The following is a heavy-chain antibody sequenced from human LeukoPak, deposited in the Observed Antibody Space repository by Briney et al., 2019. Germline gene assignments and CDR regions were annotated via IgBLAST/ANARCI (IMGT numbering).Heavy chain of an antibody. Sequence: TGGSLRLSCAASGFTFSSYAMHGVRQAPGKGLEWVAVISYDGSNKYYADSVKGRFTISRDNSKNTLYLQMNSLRAKDTAVYYCARDRGAAAGIFDYWGQGTLVTVSS. D-gene: IGHD6-13*01. V-gene: IGHV3-30-3*01. CDR3: ARDRGAAAGIFDY. J-gene: IGHJ4*02. CDR1: GFTFSSYA. CDR2: ISYDGSNK.